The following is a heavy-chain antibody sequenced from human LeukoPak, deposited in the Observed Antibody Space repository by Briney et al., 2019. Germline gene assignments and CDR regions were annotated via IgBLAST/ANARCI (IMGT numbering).Heavy chain of an antibody. CDR1: GFTFSSYS. Sequence: GGSLRLSCAASGFTFSSYSMNWVRQAPGKGLEWVSSISSSSSYIYYADSVKGRFTISRDKAKNSLYLQMNSLRPEDTAVYYCARAHLSSSSTDYMDVWGKGTTVTVSS. CDR3: ARAHLSSSSTDYMDV. CDR2: ISSSSSYI. V-gene: IGHV3-21*01. D-gene: IGHD6-6*01. J-gene: IGHJ6*03.